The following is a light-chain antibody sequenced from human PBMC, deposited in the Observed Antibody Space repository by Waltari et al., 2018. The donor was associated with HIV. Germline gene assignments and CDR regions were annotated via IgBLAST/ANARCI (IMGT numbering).Light chain of an antibody. J-gene: IGKJ4*01. CDR3: QTYNGPPFA. V-gene: IGKV1-27*01. CDR1: QGVRQY. CDR2: GAT. Sequence: DIQMTQSPSSLSASVGDRVTITCRASQGVRQYFAWYHQRPGEPPKVVIYGATILQAGVEPRFSASGSGTDFSLTISSLRAEDLGIYYCQTYNGPPFAFGGGTKV.